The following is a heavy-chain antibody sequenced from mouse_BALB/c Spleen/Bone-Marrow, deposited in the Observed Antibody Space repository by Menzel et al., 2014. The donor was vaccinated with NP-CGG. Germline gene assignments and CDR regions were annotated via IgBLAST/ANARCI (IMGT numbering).Heavy chain of an antibody. CDR1: GYTFTSYW. V-gene: IGHV1-87*01. CDR2: IYPGDGDT. D-gene: IGHD2-14*01. Sequence: VQGVESGAELARPGASVKLSCKASGYTFTSYWMQWVKQRPGQGLEWIGAIYPGDGDTRYTQKFKGKATLTADKSSSTAYMQLSSLASEDSAVYYCARGDRYDGRSWFAYWGQGTLVTVSA. J-gene: IGHJ3*01. CDR3: ARGDRYDGRSWFAY.